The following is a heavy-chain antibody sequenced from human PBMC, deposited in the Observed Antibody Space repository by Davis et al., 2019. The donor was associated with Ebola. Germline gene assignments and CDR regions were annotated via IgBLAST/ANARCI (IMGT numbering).Heavy chain of an antibody. D-gene: IGHD5-12*01. J-gene: IGHJ4*02. Sequence: HSQTLSLTCAISGDNVSVYTYGWNWIRQSPSRGLEWLGRTYYSSKWYHDYAVSLKSRITINPDTSKNQFSLQLNSVTAEDTAVYYCARGWLRTGFHYWGQGAPVTVSS. CDR3: ARGWLRTGFHY. CDR1: GDNVSVYTYG. CDR2: TYYSSKWYH. V-gene: IGHV6-1*01.